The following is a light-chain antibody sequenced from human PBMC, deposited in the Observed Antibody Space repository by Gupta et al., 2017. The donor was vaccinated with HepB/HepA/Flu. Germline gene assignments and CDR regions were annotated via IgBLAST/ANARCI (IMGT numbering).Light chain of an antibody. CDR2: KAS. Sequence: DIQMTQSPYTLSASVGDRVTIICRASQSISSWLAWYQQKPGKAPKLLIYKASSLESGVPLRFSGSGSGTEFTLTISSLQPDDFATYYCQQYQSYFRTFGQGTKVEVK. V-gene: IGKV1-5*03. J-gene: IGKJ1*01. CDR1: QSISSW. CDR3: QQYQSYFRT.